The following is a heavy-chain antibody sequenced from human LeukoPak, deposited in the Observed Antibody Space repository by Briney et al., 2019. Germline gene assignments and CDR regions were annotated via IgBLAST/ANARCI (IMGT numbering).Heavy chain of an antibody. D-gene: IGHD3-10*01. CDR3: ARGPTLVRGVIMPDSVGGMDV. CDR2: MNPNSGNT. V-gene: IGHV1-8*01. J-gene: IGHJ6*02. CDR1: GFTFTSYD. Sequence: GASVKVSCKASGFTFTSYDINWVRQALGQGLEWMGWMNPNSGNTRYAQKVQGRITMTRDTSISTAYMELSSLRSEDTAVYYCARGPTLVRGVIMPDSVGGMDVWGQGTTVTVSS.